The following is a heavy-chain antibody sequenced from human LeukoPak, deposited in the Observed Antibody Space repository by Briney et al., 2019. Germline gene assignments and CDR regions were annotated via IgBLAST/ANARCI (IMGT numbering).Heavy chain of an antibody. V-gene: IGHV3-48*03. CDR1: GFTFSSYE. Sequence: PGGPLRLSCAAPGFTFSSYEMNWVRQAPGKGLGWVSFISSSGNTIYYADSVKGRFIISRDNAKNSLYLQMNSLRTEDTAVYYCARERPGEDTFDIWGQGTVVTVSS. J-gene: IGHJ3*02. CDR2: ISSSGNTI. D-gene: IGHD7-27*01. CDR3: ARERPGEDTFDI.